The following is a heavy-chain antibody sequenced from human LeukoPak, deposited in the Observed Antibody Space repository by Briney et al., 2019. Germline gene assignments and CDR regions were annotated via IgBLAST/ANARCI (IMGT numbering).Heavy chain of an antibody. CDR1: GFLPSDYG. CDR3: ARLVVPPGNRGWYYEH. CDR2: ISQGGREK. D-gene: IGHD2-2*01. Sequence: PGGSLRLSCAASGFLPSDYGMSWVRQGPGEGLEWVANISQGGREKYFVDSVKGRFTISRDNAQNSLGLQMNSLRVEDTAIYYCARLVVPPGNRGWYYEHWGQGTLATVSS. J-gene: IGHJ4*02. V-gene: IGHV3-7*03.